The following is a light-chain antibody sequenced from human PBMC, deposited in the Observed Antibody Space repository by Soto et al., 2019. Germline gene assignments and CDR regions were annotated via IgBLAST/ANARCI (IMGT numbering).Light chain of an antibody. CDR3: QSYDSSLSGWV. CDR2: GNS. CDR1: SSNIGAGYD. J-gene: IGLJ3*02. V-gene: IGLV1-40*01. Sequence: QSVLTQPPSVSGAPGQRVTISCTGSSSNIGAGYDVHWYQQLPGTAPKLLIYGNSNRPSGVPDRFSGSKSGTSASRAITGLQVEDEADYYCQSYDSSLSGWVLGGGTKLTVL.